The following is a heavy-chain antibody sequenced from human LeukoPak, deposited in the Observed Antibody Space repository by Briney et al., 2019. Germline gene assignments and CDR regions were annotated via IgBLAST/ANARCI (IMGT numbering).Heavy chain of an antibody. Sequence: GASVKVSCKASGGTFSSYAISWVRQAPGQGLEWMGGIIPIFGTVNYAQKFQGRVTITADESTSTAYMELSSLRSEDTAVYYCADSIAARGYNWFDPWGQGTLVTVSS. V-gene: IGHV1-69*01. D-gene: IGHD6-6*01. CDR1: GGTFSSYA. J-gene: IGHJ5*02. CDR2: IIPIFGTV. CDR3: ADSIAARGYNWFDP.